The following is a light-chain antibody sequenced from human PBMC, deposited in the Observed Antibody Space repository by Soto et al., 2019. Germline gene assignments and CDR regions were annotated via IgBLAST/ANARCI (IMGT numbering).Light chain of an antibody. J-gene: IGKJ4*01. V-gene: IGKV3-11*01. CDR2: DAS. CDR3: QERSNWPQLT. CDR1: ESVFGY. Sequence: EVVLTQSPATLSLSPGERATLSCRASESVFGYLAWYQHKPGQAPRLLIYDASNRATGIPARFSGSGSGTDFTLTISSLEPDDFAVYFCQERSNWPQLTFGGGTKVEIK.